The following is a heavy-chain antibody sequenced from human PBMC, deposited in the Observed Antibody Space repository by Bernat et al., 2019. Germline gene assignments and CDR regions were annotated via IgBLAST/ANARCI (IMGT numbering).Heavy chain of an antibody. CDR1: GFTFSSYA. J-gene: IGHJ6*02. D-gene: IGHD4-11*01. CDR2: ISYDGSNK. Sequence: QVQLVESGGGVVQPGRSLRLSCAASGFTFSSYAMHWVRQAPGKGLEWVAVISYDGSNKYYADSVKGRFTISRDNSKNTLYLQMNSLRAGDTAVYYCAREQKPVTFLYYYYGMDVWGQGTTVTVSS. CDR3: AREQKPVTFLYYYYGMDV. V-gene: IGHV3-30-3*01.